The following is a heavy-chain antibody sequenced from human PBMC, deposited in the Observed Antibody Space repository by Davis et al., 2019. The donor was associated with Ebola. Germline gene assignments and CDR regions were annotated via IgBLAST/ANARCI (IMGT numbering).Heavy chain of an antibody. CDR2: IIPIFGTA. V-gene: IGHV1-69*13. Sequence: AASVKVSCKASGGTFSSYAISWVRQAPGQGLEWMGGIIPIFGTANYAQKFQGRVTITADESTSTAYMELSSLRSEDTAVYYGARDSRGGVVVAATFWFDPWGQGTLVTVSS. J-gene: IGHJ5*02. CDR1: GGTFSSYA. D-gene: IGHD2-15*01. CDR3: ARDSRGGVVVAATFWFDP.